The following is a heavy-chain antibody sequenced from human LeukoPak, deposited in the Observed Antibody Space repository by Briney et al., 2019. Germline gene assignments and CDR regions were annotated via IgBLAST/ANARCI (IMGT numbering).Heavy chain of an antibody. Sequence: PGGSLRLYCAASGFTFSSYWMHWVRQAPGKGLVWVSRINSDGSSTSYAGSVKGRFTISRDNAKNTLYLQMNSLRAEDTAVYYCARYFPALAAFDIWGQGTMVTVSS. CDR3: ARYFPALAAFDI. V-gene: IGHV3-74*01. CDR2: INSDGSST. CDR1: GFTFSSYW. D-gene: IGHD3-9*01. J-gene: IGHJ3*02.